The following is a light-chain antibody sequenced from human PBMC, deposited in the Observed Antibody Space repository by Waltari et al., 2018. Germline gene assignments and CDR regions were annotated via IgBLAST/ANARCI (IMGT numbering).Light chain of an antibody. V-gene: IGLV1-44*01. Sequence: QSVLTQPPSVSGTPGQRVTISCSGSPSNIGNNPVTWYQQFPGTAPKVLIYDDNQRPWGVPDRFSVSKSGPSASLVISGLQSDDEADYYCAARDDSLNVWVFGGGTKVTVL. J-gene: IGLJ3*02. CDR1: PSNIGNNP. CDR3: AARDDSLNVWV. CDR2: DDN.